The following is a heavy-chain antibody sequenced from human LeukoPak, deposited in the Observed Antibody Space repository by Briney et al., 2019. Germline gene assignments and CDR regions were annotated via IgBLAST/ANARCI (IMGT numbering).Heavy chain of an antibody. J-gene: IGHJ1*01. D-gene: IGHD6-19*01. Sequence: GGSLRLSCAGSGFTFTSYWMGWVRLAPGKGLEWVANIREDGNEEYYVDSVKGRFTISRDNAKNSLYLQMNSLRAEDTAVYYCTRDGSGWSQHWGQGTLVTVSS. V-gene: IGHV3-7*01. CDR1: GFTFTSYW. CDR2: IREDGNEE. CDR3: TRDGSGWSQH.